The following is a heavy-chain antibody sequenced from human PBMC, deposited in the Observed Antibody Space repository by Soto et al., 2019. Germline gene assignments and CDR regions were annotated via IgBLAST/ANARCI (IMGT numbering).Heavy chain of an antibody. CDR2: ILPIFGTT. D-gene: IGHD3-22*01. Sequence: QVQLVQSGAEVKKPGSSLKVSCKASGGTFSNYALSWVRQAPGQGLEWMGDILPIFGTTNNGTKFQGRVTSTADEATSKAYMELSSLRSEDTAVYYCASRGERTYYDTRGYGWGQGTLMTVSS. CDR1: GGTFSNYA. J-gene: IGHJ1*01. V-gene: IGHV1-69*12. CDR3: ASRGERTYYDTRGYG.